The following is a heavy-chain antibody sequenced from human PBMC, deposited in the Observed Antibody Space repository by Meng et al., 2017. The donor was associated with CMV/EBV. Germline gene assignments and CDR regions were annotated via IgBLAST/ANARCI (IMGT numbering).Heavy chain of an antibody. V-gene: IGHV3-48*03. J-gene: IGHJ4*02. Sequence: GESLKISCAASGFTFSSYEMNWVRQAPGKGPEWVSYISSSGSTIYYADSVKGRFTISRDNAKNSLYLQMNSLRAEDTAVYYCASLYGLYTAAHKRVHDYWGQGTLVTVSS. CDR2: ISSSGSTI. CDR3: ASLYGLYTAAHKRVHDY. CDR1: GFTFSSYE. D-gene: IGHD2-8*01.